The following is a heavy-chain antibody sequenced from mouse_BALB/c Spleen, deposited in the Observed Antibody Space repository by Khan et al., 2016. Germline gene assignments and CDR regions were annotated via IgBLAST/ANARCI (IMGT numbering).Heavy chain of an antibody. Sequence: EVQLQESGPGLVKPSQSLSLTCTVTGYSITSDYAWNWIRQFPGNKLEWMGYIRYSGSTTYNPSLKSRISITQDPSKNQFFLQLYSVTTEDTATYYCTRSPTATRYFDVWGAGTTVTVSS. J-gene: IGHJ1*01. CDR2: IRYSGST. CDR3: TRSPTATRYFDV. V-gene: IGHV3-2*02. CDR1: GYSITSDYA. D-gene: IGHD1-2*01.